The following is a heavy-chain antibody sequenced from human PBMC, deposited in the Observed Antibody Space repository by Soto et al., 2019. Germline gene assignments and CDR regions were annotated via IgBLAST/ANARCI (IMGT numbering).Heavy chain of an antibody. Sequence: QVQLQESGPGLVKPSQTLSLTCTVSGGSISSGDYYWSWIRQPPGKGQEWIGYLYYSGSTYYNPSLKSRVTISVDTSKNQFSLKLSSVTAADTAVYYCARDSTYYDFWSGAPRVSYYYGMDVWGQGTTVTVSS. CDR1: GGSISSGDYY. CDR2: LYYSGST. V-gene: IGHV4-30-4*01. CDR3: ARDSTYYDFWSGAPRVSYYYGMDV. J-gene: IGHJ6*02. D-gene: IGHD3-3*01.